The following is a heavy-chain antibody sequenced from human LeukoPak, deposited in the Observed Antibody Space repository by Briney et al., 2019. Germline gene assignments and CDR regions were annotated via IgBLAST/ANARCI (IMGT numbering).Heavy chain of an antibody. J-gene: IGHJ3*02. CDR2: IYYSGST. D-gene: IGHD6-13*01. V-gene: IGHV4-61*01. Sequence: PSETLSLTCTVSGGSVSGGSYHWSWIRQPPGKGLEGIGYIYYSGSTNYNPSLKSRVTISVDTSKSQFSLKLSSVTAADTAVYYRARLWYSSSWYIYTFDIWGQGTMVTVSS. CDR3: ARLWYSSSWYIYTFDI. CDR1: GGSVSGGSYH.